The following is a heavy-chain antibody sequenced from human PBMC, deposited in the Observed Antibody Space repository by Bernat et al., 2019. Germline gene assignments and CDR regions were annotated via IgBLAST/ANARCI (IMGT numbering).Heavy chain of an antibody. V-gene: IGHV3-30*02. Sequence: QVQLVESGGGVVQPGGSLRLSCAASGFTFSDYGMHWVRQSPGKGLAWVAVVRYDGSNNYYADSVKGRLTISRDISKNTLYLQMNSLRPEDTAVYYCAKDHPYGMDVWGQGTTVTVSS. CDR2: VRYDGSNN. J-gene: IGHJ6*01. CDR3: AKDHPYGMDV. CDR1: GFTFSDYG.